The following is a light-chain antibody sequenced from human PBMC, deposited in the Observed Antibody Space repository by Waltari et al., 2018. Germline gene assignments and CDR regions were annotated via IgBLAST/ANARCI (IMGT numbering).Light chain of an antibody. V-gene: IGKV1-5*03. Sequence: DIQMTQSPSTLSASVGDRVIITCRASESINSWLAWYQQKPGKAPKLLIYKASSLESGVPSRFSGSGFGTEFALTISSLQPDDFATYYCQQYNAYALTFGGGTKVEIK. CDR1: ESINSW. J-gene: IGKJ4*01. CDR2: KAS. CDR3: QQYNAYALT.